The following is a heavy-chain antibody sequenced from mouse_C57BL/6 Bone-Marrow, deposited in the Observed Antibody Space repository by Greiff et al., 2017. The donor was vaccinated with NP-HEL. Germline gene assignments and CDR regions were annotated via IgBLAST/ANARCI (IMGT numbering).Heavy chain of an antibody. Sequence: VQLKQPGAELVKPGASVKLSCKASGYTFTSYWMHWVKQRPGQGLEWIGMIHPNSGSTNYNEKFKSKATLTVDKSSSTAYMQLSSLTSEDSAVYYCAREGSNYVDYWGQGTTLTVSS. D-gene: IGHD1-1*01. V-gene: IGHV1-64*01. CDR1: GYTFTSYW. J-gene: IGHJ2*01. CDR2: IHPNSGST. CDR3: AREGSNYVDY.